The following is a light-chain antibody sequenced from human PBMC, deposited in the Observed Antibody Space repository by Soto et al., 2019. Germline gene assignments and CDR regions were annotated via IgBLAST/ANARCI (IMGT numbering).Light chain of an antibody. V-gene: IGKV1-39*01. CDR2: AAS. J-gene: IGKJ2*01. CDR3: QQSYSTAMYT. CDR1: QSISSY. Sequence: DIQMTQSPSSLSASVGDRVTITCRASQSISSYLNWYQQKPGKAPKLLIYAASSLQSGVPSRFIGSGSGTDFTLTISSMQPEDFATYYCQQSYSTAMYTFGQGTKLEIK.